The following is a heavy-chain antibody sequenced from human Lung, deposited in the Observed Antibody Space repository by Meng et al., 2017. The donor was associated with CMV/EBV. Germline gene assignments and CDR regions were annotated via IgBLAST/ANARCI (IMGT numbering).Heavy chain of an antibody. Sequence: GESLKISCAASGFTFSSYSMNWVRQAPGKGLEWVSSISSSSGYIYYADSVKGRFTISRDNAKNSLYLQMNSLRAEDTAVYYCARDRGYSYGYLDYWGQGTXVTVAS. V-gene: IGHV3-21*01. D-gene: IGHD5-18*01. CDR3: ARDRGYSYGYLDY. CDR2: ISSSSGYI. J-gene: IGHJ4*02. CDR1: GFTFSSYS.